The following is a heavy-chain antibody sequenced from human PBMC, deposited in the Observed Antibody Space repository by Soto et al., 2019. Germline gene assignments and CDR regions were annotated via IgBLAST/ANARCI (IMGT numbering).Heavy chain of an antibody. CDR2: INHSGST. CDR1: GGSFSGYY. D-gene: IGHD6-19*01. V-gene: IGHV4-34*01. CDR3: ARLLGKAVAGTPTYNWFDP. Sequence: KPSETLSLTCAVYGGSFSGYYWSWIRQPPGKGLEWIGEINHSGSTNYNPSLKSRVTISVDTSKNQFSLKLSSVTAADTAVYYCARLLGKAVAGTPTYNWFDPWGQGTLVTVYS. J-gene: IGHJ5*02.